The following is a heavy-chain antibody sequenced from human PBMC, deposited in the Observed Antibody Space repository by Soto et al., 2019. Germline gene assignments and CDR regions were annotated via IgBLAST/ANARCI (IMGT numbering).Heavy chain of an antibody. V-gene: IGHV1-8*01. Sequence: ASVEVSCKASGYTFTSYDINWVRQATGQGLEWMGWMNPNSGNTGYAQKFQGRVTMTRDTSISTAYMELSSLRSEDTAVYYCARKDNWNYEFYYYGMDVWGQGTTVTVSS. CDR1: GYTFTSYD. CDR2: MNPNSGNT. CDR3: ARKDNWNYEFYYYGMDV. J-gene: IGHJ6*02. D-gene: IGHD1-7*01.